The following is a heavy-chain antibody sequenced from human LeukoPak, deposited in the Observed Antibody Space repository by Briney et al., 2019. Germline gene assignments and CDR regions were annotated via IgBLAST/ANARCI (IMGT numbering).Heavy chain of an antibody. D-gene: IGHD6-13*01. CDR3: ARDPGYRRSSLYFDY. Sequence: SETLSLTCTVSGGSISSSSYYWGWIRQPPGKGLEWIGGIYYSGSTYYNPSLKSRVTISVDTSKNQFSLKLSSVTAADTAVYYCARDPGYRRSSLYFDYWGQGTLVTVSS. J-gene: IGHJ4*02. CDR1: GGSISSSSYY. V-gene: IGHV4-39*07. CDR2: IYYSGST.